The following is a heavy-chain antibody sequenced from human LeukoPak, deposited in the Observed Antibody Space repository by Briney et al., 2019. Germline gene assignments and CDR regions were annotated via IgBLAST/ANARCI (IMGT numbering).Heavy chain of an antibody. CDR2: IIPIFGTA. V-gene: IGHV1-69*05. J-gene: IGHJ4*02. Sequence: GASVKVSCKASGGTFSSYAISWVRQAPGQGLEWMGGIIPIFGTANYAQKFQGRVTITTDESTSTAYMELSSLRSEDTAVYYCAREGRGIAARKPFFDYWGQGTLVTVSS. D-gene: IGHD6-6*01. CDR1: GGTFSSYA. CDR3: AREGRGIAARKPFFDY.